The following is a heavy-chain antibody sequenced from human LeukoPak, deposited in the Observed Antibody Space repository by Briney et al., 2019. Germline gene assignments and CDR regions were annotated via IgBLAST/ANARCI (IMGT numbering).Heavy chain of an antibody. V-gene: IGHV3-30-3*01. CDR1: GFTFSSYA. Sequence: GGSLRLSCAASGFTFSSYAMHWVREAPGKGLEWVAVISYDGSNKYYADSVKGRFTISRDNSKNTLYLQMNSLRAEDTAVYYCAREVPYYYDSSGLYYYYGMDVWGQGTTVTVSS. CDR2: ISYDGSNK. CDR3: AREVPYYYDSSGLYYYYGMDV. J-gene: IGHJ6*02. D-gene: IGHD3-22*01.